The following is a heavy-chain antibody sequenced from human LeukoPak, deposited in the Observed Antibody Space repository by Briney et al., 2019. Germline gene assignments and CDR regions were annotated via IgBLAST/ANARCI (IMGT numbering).Heavy chain of an antibody. CDR1: GGSFSGYY. J-gene: IGHJ4*02. D-gene: IGHD3-22*01. Sequence: RPSETLSLTCAVYGGSFSGYYWSWIRQPPGKGLEWIGYIYYTGSTNYNPSLKSRVTISADTSKNQFSLKLSSVTAADTAVYYCARFTTYNYDGSTYSSPYYFDYWGQGTLVTVSS. CDR3: ARFTTYNYDGSTYSSPYYFDY. CDR2: IYYTGST. V-gene: IGHV4-59*01.